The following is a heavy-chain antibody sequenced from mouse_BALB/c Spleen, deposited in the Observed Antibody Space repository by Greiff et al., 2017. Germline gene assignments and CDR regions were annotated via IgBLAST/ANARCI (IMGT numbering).Heavy chain of an antibody. V-gene: IGHV2-9*02. CDR1: GFSLTSYG. D-gene: IGHD6-1*01. Sequence: VQGVESGPGLVAPSQSLSITCTVSGFSLTSYGVHWVRQPPGKGLEWLGVIWAGGSTNYNSALMSRLSISKDNSKSQVFLKMNSLQTDDTAMYYCARDQPGYFDYWGQGTTLTVSS. CDR3: ARDQPGYFDY. J-gene: IGHJ2*01. CDR2: IWAGGST.